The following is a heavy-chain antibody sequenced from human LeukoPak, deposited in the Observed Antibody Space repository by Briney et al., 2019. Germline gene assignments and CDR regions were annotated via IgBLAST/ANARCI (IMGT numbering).Heavy chain of an antibody. J-gene: IGHJ4*02. D-gene: IGHD3-10*01. CDR2: INHSGST. CDR3: ASIMVRGVIITFDY. V-gene: IGHV4-34*01. Sequence: PSETLSLTCAVYGGSFSIYYWSWIRQPPGKGLEWLGEINHSGSTNYNPSLKSRVTISVDTSKNQFSLKLSSVTAADTAVYYCASIMVRGVIITFDYWGQGTQVTVSS. CDR1: GGSFSIYY.